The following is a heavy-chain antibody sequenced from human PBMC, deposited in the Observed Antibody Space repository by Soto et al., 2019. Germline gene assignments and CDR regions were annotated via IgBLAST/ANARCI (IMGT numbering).Heavy chain of an antibody. CDR2: ISAYTGKT. CDR3: ARDLDSGSYYFDY. J-gene: IGHJ4*02. Sequence: ASVKVSCKASGYTFSSYGISWVRQAPGQGLEWMGWISAYTGKTNYAQKLQGRVTMTTDTSTSTAYMEVRSLRSDDTAVYYCARDLDSGSYYFDYWGPGTLVTVSA. D-gene: IGHD1-26*01. CDR1: GYTFSSYG. V-gene: IGHV1-18*04.